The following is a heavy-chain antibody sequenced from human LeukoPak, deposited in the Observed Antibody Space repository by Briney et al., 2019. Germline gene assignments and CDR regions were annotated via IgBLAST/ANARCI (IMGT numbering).Heavy chain of an antibody. CDR3: AKDPNYYGSGSQGYFDY. J-gene: IGHJ4*02. D-gene: IGHD3-10*01. CDR1: GFTFSSYA. CDR2: IGAGGHST. Sequence: GGSLRLSCAASGFTFSSYAMNWVRQAPGKGLEWVSTIGAGGHSTYYADSVKGRFTISRDNSKNTLYLQMNSLRADDTAVYYCAKDPNYYGSGSQGYFDYWGQGTLVTVSS. V-gene: IGHV3-23*01.